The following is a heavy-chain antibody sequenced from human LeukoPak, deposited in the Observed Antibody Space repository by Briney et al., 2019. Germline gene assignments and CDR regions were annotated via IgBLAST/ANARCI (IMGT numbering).Heavy chain of an antibody. CDR2: ISSSSSYI. D-gene: IGHD1-26*01. V-gene: IGHV3-21*01. CDR1: GFTFSSYS. J-gene: IGHJ4*02. CDR3: ASIRGSYFDY. Sequence: GGSLRLSCAASGFTFSSYSMNWVRQAPGKGLEWVTSISSSSSYIYYADSVKGRFTISRDNAKNSLYLQMNSLRAEDTAVYYCASIRGSYFDYWGQGTLVTVSS.